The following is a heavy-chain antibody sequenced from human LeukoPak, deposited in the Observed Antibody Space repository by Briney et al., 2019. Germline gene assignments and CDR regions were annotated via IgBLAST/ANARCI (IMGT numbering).Heavy chain of an antibody. CDR2: IYYSGST. D-gene: IGHD6-19*01. J-gene: IGHJ4*02. CDR1: GGSISSSSYY. V-gene: IGHV4-39*01. CDR3: ARLAEAGKFDY. Sequence: SETLSLTCTVSGGSISSSSYYWGWIRQPPGKGLEWIGSIYYSGSTYYNPSLKSRVTMSVDTSKNQFSLKLSSVTAADTAVYYCARLAEAGKFDYWGQGTQVTVSS.